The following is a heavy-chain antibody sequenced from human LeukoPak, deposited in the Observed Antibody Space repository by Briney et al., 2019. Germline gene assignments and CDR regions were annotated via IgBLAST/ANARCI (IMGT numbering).Heavy chain of an antibody. CDR2: INHSGNT. V-gene: IGHV4-34*01. Sequence: PSETLSLTCAVYGESFSGYYWSRIRQPPGKGLEWIGEINHSGNTNYNPSLKSRVTISVDTSKNQFSLRLSSVTAADTAVYYCARGLALGVAAAFDIWGQGTMVTVSS. CDR3: ARGLALGVAAAFDI. J-gene: IGHJ3*02. D-gene: IGHD3-3*01. CDR1: GESFSGYY.